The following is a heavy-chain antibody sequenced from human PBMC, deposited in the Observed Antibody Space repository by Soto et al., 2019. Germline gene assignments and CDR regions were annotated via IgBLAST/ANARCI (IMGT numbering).Heavy chain of an antibody. CDR2: ISPRGTT. V-gene: IGHV4-34*01. CDR1: SGSLSGYY. J-gene: IGHJ4*02. CDR3: ARAPKVSGSAQTRPDF. D-gene: IGHD6-6*01. Sequence: SETLSLTCSLYSGSLSGYYRIWIRQPPGKGLEGIGEISPRGTTNYSPSLKSRVSISVDTSKNQFSLNLTSLTAPDTAVYYCARAPKVSGSAQTRPDFWGQGSLVTAPQ.